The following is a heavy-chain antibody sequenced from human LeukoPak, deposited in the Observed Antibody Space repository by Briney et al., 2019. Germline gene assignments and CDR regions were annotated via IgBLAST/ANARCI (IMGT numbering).Heavy chain of an antibody. CDR2: IKQDGSEK. J-gene: IGHJ4*02. Sequence: GGSLRLSCAASGFTFSTNWMSWVRQAPGKGLEWVANIKQDGSEKNYVDSVKGRFTISRDNAKSSQYLQMNSLRVEDTAVYYCAKAGNGFGYWGQGALVTVSS. D-gene: IGHD2-8*01. V-gene: IGHV3-7*01. CDR1: GFTFSTNW. CDR3: AKAGNGFGY.